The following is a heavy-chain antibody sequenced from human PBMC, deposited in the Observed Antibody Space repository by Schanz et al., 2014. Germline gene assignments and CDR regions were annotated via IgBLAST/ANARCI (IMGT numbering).Heavy chain of an antibody. CDR1: GLIFSNYV. V-gene: IGHV3-23*01. Sequence: EVQLLESGGGLIQPGGSLRLSCAASGLIFSNYVMSWVRQAPGKGLEWVSAISGGGGTTYYADSVKGRFTVSRDNSKNTLYLQLNSLRAEDTAVYYCARDFHGYGPHLDYWGQGSLVTVSS. J-gene: IGHJ4*02. CDR2: ISGGGGTT. D-gene: IGHD5-12*01. CDR3: ARDFHGYGPHLDY.